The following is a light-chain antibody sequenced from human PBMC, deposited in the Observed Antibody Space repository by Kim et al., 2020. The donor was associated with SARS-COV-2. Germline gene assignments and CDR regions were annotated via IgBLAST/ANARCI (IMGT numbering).Light chain of an antibody. J-gene: IGLJ1*01. CDR3: SSYAGSNNYV. V-gene: IGLV2-8*01. Sequence: NTHTGTSIDVVNYTSVTRYQQHPGKAPKLIMNEVNQRPAGVRDRSSGSKAGNAPSLTVSGLQAEDEAEYYCSSYAGSNNYVSGTGNKVTVL. CDR2: EVN. CDR1: SIDVVNYTS.